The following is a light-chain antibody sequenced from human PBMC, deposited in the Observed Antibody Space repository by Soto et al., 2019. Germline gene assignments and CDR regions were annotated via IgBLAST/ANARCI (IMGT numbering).Light chain of an antibody. V-gene: IGLV1-51*01. Sequence: QSLLTQPPSVSAAPGQKVTISCSGSKSNIGNNYVSWYQHLPGTAPKLLIYDNSKRPTGIPDRFSGSKSGTSATLGITGLQTGDEADYYCGAWDDSLSAVFGGGTKVTVL. CDR2: DNS. CDR3: GAWDDSLSAV. CDR1: KSNIGNNY. J-gene: IGLJ2*01.